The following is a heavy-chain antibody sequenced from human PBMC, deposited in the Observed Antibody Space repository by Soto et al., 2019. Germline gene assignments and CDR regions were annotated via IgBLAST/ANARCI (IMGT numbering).Heavy chain of an antibody. J-gene: IGHJ4*02. Sequence: QVQLVQSGAAVTESGASVTVSCKASGYVFTSYGISWVRQAPGQGLEWMGWITIYNGNTNYAQKFQDRVAMTTDTTTTTASLELSNLTSDDTSVYYCELFAAARTGWYFDTWREGTVVTVSS. CDR3: ELFAAARTGWYFDT. CDR2: ITIYNGNT. D-gene: IGHD6-13*01. V-gene: IGHV1-18*04. CDR1: GYVFTSYG.